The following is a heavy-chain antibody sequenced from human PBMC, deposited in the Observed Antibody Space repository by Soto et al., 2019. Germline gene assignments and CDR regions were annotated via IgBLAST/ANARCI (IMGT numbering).Heavy chain of an antibody. V-gene: IGHV2-26*01. CDR3: ARRTACNYDGMDV. CDR1: GFSLSNARKG. CDR2: LFSNDDK. Sequence: QVTLKESGPVLVKPTETLTLTCTVSGFSLSNARKGVSWIRQPPGKALERLAHLFSNDDKTNNTSLKSRLAISKHTSKGQVVVIMTNRDPVDTATYYWARRTACNYDGMDVWGQGTTVTVSS. J-gene: IGHJ6*02.